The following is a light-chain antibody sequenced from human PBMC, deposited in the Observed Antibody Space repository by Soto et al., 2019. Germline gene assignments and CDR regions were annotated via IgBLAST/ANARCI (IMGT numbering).Light chain of an antibody. CDR2: DIF. V-gene: IGKV3-11*01. Sequence: EILLTQSPASLSLSPGERVTLSCRASQSVVNTLAWYQQRPGQAPRLLIYDIFNRAPGVTPRFSGSGYGTDFSLTISSLEPEDFAVYYCQQRESWPLTFGGGTKVEIK. J-gene: IGKJ4*01. CDR1: QSVVNT. CDR3: QQRESWPLT.